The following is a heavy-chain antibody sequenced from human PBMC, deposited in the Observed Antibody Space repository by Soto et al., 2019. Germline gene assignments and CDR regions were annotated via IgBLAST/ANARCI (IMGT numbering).Heavy chain of an antibody. CDR1: GVTVSSYG. CDR3: AKDSVAATGVPPYYYGMDV. CDR2: ISYDGSNK. J-gene: IGHJ6*02. Sequence: GGSLRLSCAASGVTVSSYGMHWVRQAPGKGLEWVAVISYDGSNKYYADSVKGRFAISKDNSKNTLYLQMNSLRAEDTAVYYCAKDSVAATGVPPYYYGMDVWGQGTTVTVSS. V-gene: IGHV3-30*18. D-gene: IGHD6-6*01.